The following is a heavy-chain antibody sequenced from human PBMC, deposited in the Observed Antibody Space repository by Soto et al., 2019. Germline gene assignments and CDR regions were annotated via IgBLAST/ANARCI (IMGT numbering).Heavy chain of an antibody. CDR3: ARQYDSWSGYYYYGMEV. V-gene: IGHV5-51*01. CDR1: GYDFATYW. Sequence: PGESLKISCQGSGYDFATYWIVWVRQMPGRGLEWMGAIYSGDSDTKYSPSFQGQVTISVDKSIRTAYLQWTSLKASDTAIYYCARQYDSWSGYYYYGMEVWGQGTTVTVSS. D-gene: IGHD3-3*01. CDR2: IYSGDSDT. J-gene: IGHJ6*02.